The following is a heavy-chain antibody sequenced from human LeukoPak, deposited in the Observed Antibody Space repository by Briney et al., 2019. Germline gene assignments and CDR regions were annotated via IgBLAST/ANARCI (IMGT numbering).Heavy chain of an antibody. D-gene: IGHD6-13*01. CDR1: GGSISSSSYY. V-gene: IGHV4-39*01. CDR3: ARQPSSWYWIFGYFDY. CDR2: IYYSGST. J-gene: IGHJ4*02. Sequence: KPSETLSLTCTVSGGSISSSSYYWGWIRQPPGKGLEWIGSIYYSGSTYYNPSLKIRVTISVDTSKNQFSLKLSSVTAADTAVYYCARQPSSWYWIFGYFDYWGQGTLVTVSS.